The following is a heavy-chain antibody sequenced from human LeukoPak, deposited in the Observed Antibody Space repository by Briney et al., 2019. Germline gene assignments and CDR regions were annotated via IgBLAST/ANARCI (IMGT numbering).Heavy chain of an antibody. J-gene: IGHJ6*02. Sequence: SETLSLTCTVSGGSISSYYWSWIRQPPGKGLEWIGSIYYSGSTYYNPSLKSRVTISVDTSKNQFSLKLSSVTAADTAVHYCASLVAGASYYYYYGMDVWGQGTTVTVSS. D-gene: IGHD1-26*01. V-gene: IGHV4-39*01. CDR1: GGSISSYY. CDR2: IYYSGST. CDR3: ASLVAGASYYYYYGMDV.